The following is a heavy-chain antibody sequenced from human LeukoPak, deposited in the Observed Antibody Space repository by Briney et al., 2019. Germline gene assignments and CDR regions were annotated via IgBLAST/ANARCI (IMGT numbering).Heavy chain of an antibody. J-gene: IGHJ4*02. CDR3: ARGGYYDILDY. V-gene: IGHV4-34*01. D-gene: IGHD3-9*01. CDR2: INHSGST. Sequence: WXXQPPGKGLEWIGEINHSGSTNYNPSLKSRVTISVDTSKNQFSLKLSSVTAADTAVYYCARGGYYDILDYWGQGTLVTVSS.